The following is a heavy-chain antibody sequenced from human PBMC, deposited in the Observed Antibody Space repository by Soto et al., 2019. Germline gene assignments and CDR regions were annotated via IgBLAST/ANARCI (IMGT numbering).Heavy chain of an antibody. V-gene: IGHV3-21*06. D-gene: IGHD2-15*01. CDR1: GFTFSSCT. J-gene: IGHJ6*02. CDR3: SGCSGGACHKNYGMDV. CDR2: ISPSSGHI. Sequence: EVHLVESGGGLVKPGGSLRLSCAVSGFTFSSCTMNWVRQAPGKGLEWVSSISPSSGHIYYAYSVTGRFTISRDNAKNSLFLQMNSLRGEDTAVYYCSGCSGGACHKNYGMDVWGQGNTVTVSS.